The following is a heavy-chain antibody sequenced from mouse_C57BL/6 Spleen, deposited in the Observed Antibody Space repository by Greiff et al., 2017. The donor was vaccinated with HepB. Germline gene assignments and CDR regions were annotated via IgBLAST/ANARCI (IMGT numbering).Heavy chain of an antibody. Sequence: VKLQQSGPELVKPGASVKISCKASGYAFSSSWMNWVKQRPGKGLEWIGRIYPGDGDTNYNGKFKGKATLTADKSSSTAYMQLSSLTSEDSAVYFCAPFGYFDYWGQGTTLTVSS. J-gene: IGHJ2*01. V-gene: IGHV1-82*01. CDR3: APFGYFDY. CDR1: GYAFSSSW. CDR2: IYPGDGDT.